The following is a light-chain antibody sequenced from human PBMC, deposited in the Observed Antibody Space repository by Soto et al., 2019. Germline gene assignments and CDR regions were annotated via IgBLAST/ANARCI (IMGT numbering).Light chain of an antibody. CDR3: QHYNNWLPMYT. Sequence: EIVVTQSPATLSVSPGERATLSCRASQSVSNHLAWYQHKPGQAPRLLIYGASTRATGIPARFSGSGSGTEFTLTITSLQSEDFALYYCQHYNNWLPMYTFGQGTKVDIK. V-gene: IGKV3-15*01. CDR1: QSVSNH. CDR2: GAS. J-gene: IGKJ2*01.